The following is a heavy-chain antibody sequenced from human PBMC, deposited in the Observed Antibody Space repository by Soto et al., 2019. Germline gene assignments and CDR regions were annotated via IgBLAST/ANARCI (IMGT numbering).Heavy chain of an antibody. CDR2: IYTGGST. J-gene: IGHJ5*02. D-gene: IGHD4-17*01. Sequence: VGSHRHSSTASGFTGISDYMSWVRQAPGKGLEWVSVIYTGGSTYYADSVKGRFTFSRDNSKNTLYLQMNSLRAEDTAVYYCARAYGGNPALFDPWGQGTLVTVSS. CDR3: ARAYGGNPALFDP. V-gene: IGHV3-53*01. CDR1: GFTGISDY.